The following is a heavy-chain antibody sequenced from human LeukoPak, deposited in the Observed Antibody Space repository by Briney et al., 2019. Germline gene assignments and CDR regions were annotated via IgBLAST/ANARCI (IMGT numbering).Heavy chain of an antibody. CDR2: ISNSGRAI. CDR1: GFTFSDYY. CDR3: AKDGCSSTSCYEIDY. D-gene: IGHD2-2*01. J-gene: IGHJ4*02. Sequence: GGSLRLSCAASGFTFSDYYMSWIRQAPGKGLEWVSYISNSGRAIYYTDSLKGRFTISRDNSKNTLYLQMNSLSAEDTAVYYCAKDGCSSTSCYEIDYWGQGTLVTVSS. V-gene: IGHV3-11*04.